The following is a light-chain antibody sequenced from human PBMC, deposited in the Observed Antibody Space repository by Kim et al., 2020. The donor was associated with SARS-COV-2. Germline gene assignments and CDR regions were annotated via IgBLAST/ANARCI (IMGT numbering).Light chain of an antibody. CDR2: TAS. V-gene: IGKV1-12*01. J-gene: IGKJ5*01. Sequence: DIQMTQSPSSVSASVGDRITITCRASQDIRSWLAWFRQKPGRAPELLIYTASTLQSGVPSRFSASGSGTDFTLTINSLQPEDFATYFCQQVNTFPITFGQGTRLEIK. CDR1: QDIRSW. CDR3: QQVNTFPIT.